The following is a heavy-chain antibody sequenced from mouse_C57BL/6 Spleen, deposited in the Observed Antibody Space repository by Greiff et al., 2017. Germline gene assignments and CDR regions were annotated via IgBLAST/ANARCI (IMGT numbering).Heavy chain of an antibody. CDR3: ARAAYGYCGSSYGYAMDY. J-gene: IGHJ4*01. D-gene: IGHD1-1*01. Sequence: QVQLQQPGAELVRPGSSVKLSCKASGYTFTSYWMHWVKQRPIQGLEWIGNIDPSDSETHYNQKFKDKATLTVDKSSSTAYMQLSSLTSEDSAVYYCARAAYGYCGSSYGYAMDYWGQGTSVTVSS. CDR2: IDPSDSET. V-gene: IGHV1-52*01. CDR1: GYTFTSYW.